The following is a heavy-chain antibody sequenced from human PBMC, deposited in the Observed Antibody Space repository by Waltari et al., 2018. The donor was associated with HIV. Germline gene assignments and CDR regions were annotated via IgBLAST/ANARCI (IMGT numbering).Heavy chain of an antibody. J-gene: IGHJ6*02. CDR3: ASGRDNCSSTSCPRNTYYYGMDV. V-gene: IGHV1-69*01. Sequence: AEVKKPGSSVKVSCKASGGTFSSYAISWVRQAPGQGLEWMGGIIPIFGTANYAQKFQGRVTITADESTSTAYMELSSLRSEDTAVYYCASGRDNCSSTSCPRNTYYYGMDVWGQGTTVTVSS. CDR1: GGTFSSYA. CDR2: IIPIFGTA. D-gene: IGHD2-2*01.